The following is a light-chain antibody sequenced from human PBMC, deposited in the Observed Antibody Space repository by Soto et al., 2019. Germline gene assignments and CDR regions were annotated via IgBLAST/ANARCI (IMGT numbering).Light chain of an antibody. V-gene: IGLV1-40*01. J-gene: IGLJ3*02. CDR1: SSNIGAGYE. CDR3: AAWDDSLMGV. Sequence: QSVLTQPPSVSGAPGQRVTISCIGGSSNIGAGYEVHWYQQLPGTVPKLLIYRNTYRPSGVPDRFSGSKSGTSASLAISGLLSEDEADYYCAAWDDSLMGVFGGGTKVTVL. CDR2: RNT.